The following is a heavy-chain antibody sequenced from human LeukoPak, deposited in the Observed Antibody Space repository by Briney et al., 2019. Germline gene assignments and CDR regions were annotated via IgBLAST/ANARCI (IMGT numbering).Heavy chain of an antibody. CDR1: EFTVSSNY. J-gene: IGHJ4*02. CDR3: ARGRYSYGLDY. Sequence: PGGSLRLSCAASEFTVSSNYMSWVRQAPGKGLEWVSVIYSGGSTYYADSVKGRFTISRDNSKNTLYLQMNSLRAEDTAVYYCARGRYSYGLDYWGQGTLVTVSS. CDR2: IYSGGST. D-gene: IGHD5-18*01. V-gene: IGHV3-53*01.